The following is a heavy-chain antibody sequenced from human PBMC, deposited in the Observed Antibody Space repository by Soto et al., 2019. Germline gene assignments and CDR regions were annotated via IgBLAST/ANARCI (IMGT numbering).Heavy chain of an antibody. CDR2: IWYDGSNK. Sequence: QVQLVESGGGVVQPGRSLRLSCAASGFTFSSYGMHWVRQAPGKGLEWVAVIWYDGSNKYYADSVKGRFTISRDNSKNTRYLQMNSLRAEDTAVYYCARDLAWGELSLSTLDYWGQGTLVTVSS. D-gene: IGHD3-16*02. CDR1: GFTFSSYG. V-gene: IGHV3-33*01. CDR3: ARDLAWGELSLSTLDY. J-gene: IGHJ4*02.